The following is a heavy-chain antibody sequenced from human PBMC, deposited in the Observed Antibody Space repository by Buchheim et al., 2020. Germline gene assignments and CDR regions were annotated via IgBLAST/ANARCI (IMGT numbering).Heavy chain of an antibody. CDR3: ARGPVVVAANDAFDI. V-gene: IGHV4-59*01. J-gene: IGHJ3*02. CDR1: GGSISSYY. CDR2: IYYSGST. Sequence: QVQLQESGPGLVKPSETLSLTCTVSGGSISSYYWSWIRQPPGKGLEWIGYIYYSGSTNYNPSLKSRVTISVDTSKNQFSLKLSSVTAADTAVYYCARGPVVVAANDAFDIWGQGT. D-gene: IGHD2-15*01.